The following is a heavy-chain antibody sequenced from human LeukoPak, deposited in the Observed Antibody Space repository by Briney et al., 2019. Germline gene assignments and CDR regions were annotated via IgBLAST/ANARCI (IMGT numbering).Heavy chain of an antibody. CDR3: ARDPTSSWETAFDI. CDR2: ICGGTSYI. CDR1: VVTFNTDT. V-gene: IGHV3-21*01. J-gene: IGHJ3*02. D-gene: IGHD1-26*01. Sequence: GGALRLSSAASVVTFNTDTMNSGREAPGERLECGSSICGGTSYIYYAHSVYGRFTISRDNAKNSLCLQMYNLRAEETPVYYCARDPTSSWETAFDIWGQGTMVTVSS.